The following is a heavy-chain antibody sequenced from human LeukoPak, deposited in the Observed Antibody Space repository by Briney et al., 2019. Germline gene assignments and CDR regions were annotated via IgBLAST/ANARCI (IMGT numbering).Heavy chain of an antibody. V-gene: IGHV3-23*01. D-gene: IGHD6-19*01. Sequence: GGSLRLPCAASGFTFNTYAIYWVRQAPGKGLEWVSGICGSGGCTYYADSVKGRFTISRDNSKNTVYLQMNSLTADDTAIYYCAKTTVGYSSGRYPGWPADCWGQGTLVTVSS. CDR1: GFTFNTYA. CDR3: AKTTVGYSSGRYPGWPADC. CDR2: ICGSGGCT. J-gene: IGHJ4*02.